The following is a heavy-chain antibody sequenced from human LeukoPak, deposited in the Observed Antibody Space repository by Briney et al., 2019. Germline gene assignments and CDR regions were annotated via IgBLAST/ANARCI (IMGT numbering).Heavy chain of an antibody. Sequence: GGSLRLSCAASGFTFSSYSMNWVRQAPGKGLEWVSSISSSSSYIYYADSVKGRFTISRDNAKNSLYLQMNRLRAEDTAVYYCARDRKDIVVVVAAPNWFDPWGQGTLVTVSS. CDR3: ARDRKDIVVVVAAPNWFDP. CDR1: GFTFSSYS. CDR2: ISSSSSYI. D-gene: IGHD2-15*01. V-gene: IGHV3-21*01. J-gene: IGHJ5*02.